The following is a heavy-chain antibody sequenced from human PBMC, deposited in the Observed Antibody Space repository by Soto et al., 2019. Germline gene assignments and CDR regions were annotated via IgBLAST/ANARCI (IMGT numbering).Heavy chain of an antibody. CDR3: SRVPCIAADPYCMDD. CDR2: IYNSRTS. Sequence: PADTLSSTCTLSGASISSSSYYGGWIRQPPGKGLEWIRSIYNSRTSYYNPALKSRVTISVDTSENQFSLKLSSVTAADTAVYYCSRVPCIAADPYCMDDWGQGTTVTVS. J-gene: IGHJ6*02. V-gene: IGHV4-39*01. CDR1: GASISSSSYY. D-gene: IGHD6-13*01.